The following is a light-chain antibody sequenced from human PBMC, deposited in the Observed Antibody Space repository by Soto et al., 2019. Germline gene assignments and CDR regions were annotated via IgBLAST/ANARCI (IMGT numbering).Light chain of an antibody. J-gene: IGLJ2*01. CDR1: SSDIGGYDY. Sequence: QSVPTQPASVSGSTGKSITLSCTGTSSDIGGYDYVSWYQRHPGKAPKLIIYDVNNRPSGVSNRFSGSKSGNTASLTISGLQAEDEADYYCTSYASGSSHVVFGGGTKVTVL. CDR2: DVN. CDR3: TSYASGSSHVV. V-gene: IGLV2-14*01.